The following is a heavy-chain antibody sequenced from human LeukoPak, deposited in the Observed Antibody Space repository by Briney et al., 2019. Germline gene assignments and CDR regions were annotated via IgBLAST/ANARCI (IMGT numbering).Heavy chain of an antibody. CDR2: IKQDGSEK. CDR1: GFTFSSYW. CDR3: ARAPLSGFLEWLSHYFDY. Sequence: PGGSLSLSCAASGFTFSSYWMSWVRQAPGQGLEWVANIKQDGSEKYYVDSVKGRFTISRDNAKNSLYLQMNSLRAEDTAVYYCARAPLSGFLEWLSHYFDYWGQGTLVTVSS. J-gene: IGHJ4*02. V-gene: IGHV3-7*01. D-gene: IGHD3-3*01.